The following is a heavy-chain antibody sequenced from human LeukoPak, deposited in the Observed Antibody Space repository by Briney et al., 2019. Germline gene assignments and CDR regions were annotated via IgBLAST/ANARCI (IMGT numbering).Heavy chain of an antibody. J-gene: IGHJ6*02. CDR1: GFTVRENY. D-gene: IGHD6-19*01. CDR2: LYSGGFT. Sequence: PGGSLRLSCAVSGFTVRENYMSWVRQAPGRGLEWVSVLYSGGFTYYADPVKGRFTISRDNFKNTLYLQMSSLRAEDTAVYYCVRDRWPGLGDFWGQGTTVTVSS. CDR3: VRDRWPGLGDF. V-gene: IGHV3-66*01.